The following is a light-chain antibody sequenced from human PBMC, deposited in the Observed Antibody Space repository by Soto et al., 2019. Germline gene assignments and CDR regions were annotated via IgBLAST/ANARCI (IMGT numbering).Light chain of an antibody. Sequence: IMLTHSLAALSLSPEERATLSCRASQSVSSYLAWYQQKPGQAPRLLIYDASNRATGIPARFSGSGSGTDFTLTISRLEPEDFAVYFCQQYNNWWTFGQGTKVDI. V-gene: IGKV3-11*01. CDR2: DAS. J-gene: IGKJ1*01. CDR3: QQYNNWWT. CDR1: QSVSSY.